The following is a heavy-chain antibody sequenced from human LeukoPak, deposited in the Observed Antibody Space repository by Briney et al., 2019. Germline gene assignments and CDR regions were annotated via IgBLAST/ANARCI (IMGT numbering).Heavy chain of an antibody. CDR3: ARGTHGEATGQFDY. D-gene: IGHD1-26*01. J-gene: IGHJ4*02. CDR2: IIPIFGKA. V-gene: IGHV1-69*06. CDR1: GGTFSSYA. Sequence: VASVKVSCKASGGTFSSYAISWVRQAPGQGLEWMGGIIPIFGKANYAQKFQGRVTITADKSTSTAYMELSSLRSEDTAVYYCARGTHGEATGQFDYWGQGTLVTVSS.